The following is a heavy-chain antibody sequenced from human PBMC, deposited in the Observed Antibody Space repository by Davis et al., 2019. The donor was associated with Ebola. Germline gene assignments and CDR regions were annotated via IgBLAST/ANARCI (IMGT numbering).Heavy chain of an antibody. CDR1: GFTFGDYA. CDR2: ISWHTVKT. CDR3: AKDKGSGYYNEANMNNFYYYYAMDV. Sequence: GGSLRLSCEASGFTFGDYAMHWVRQPPGQGLEWVASISWHTVKTGYSDSVTGRFTISRDNAKKSLYLEMNNVRLEDAASYYCAKDKGSGYYNEANMNNFYYYYAMDVWGKGTTVTVSS. D-gene: IGHD5-12*01. J-gene: IGHJ6*04. V-gene: IGHV3-9*01.